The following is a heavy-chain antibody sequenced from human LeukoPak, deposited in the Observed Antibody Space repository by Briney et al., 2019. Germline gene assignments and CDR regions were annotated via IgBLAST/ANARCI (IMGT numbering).Heavy chain of an antibody. CDR2: IIPIFGTA. CDR1: GGTFSSYA. V-gene: IGHV1-69*13. Sequence: SVKVSCKASGGTFSSYAISWVRQAPGQGLEWMGGIIPIFGTANYAQKFQGRVTITADESTSTAYMELSSLRSDDTAVYYCARSRFVLGYCSGGSCYSKRNWFDPWGQGTLVTVSS. D-gene: IGHD2-15*01. CDR3: ARSRFVLGYCSGGSCYSKRNWFDP. J-gene: IGHJ5*02.